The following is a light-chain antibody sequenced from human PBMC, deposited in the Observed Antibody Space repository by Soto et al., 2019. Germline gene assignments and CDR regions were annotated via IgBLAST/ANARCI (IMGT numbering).Light chain of an antibody. J-gene: IGKJ1*01. CDR3: QQYGSPRT. CDR1: QSVSSSY. Sequence: EIVFTQSPGTLSFSPGERATLSCRASQSVSSSYLAWYQQKPGQAPRLLIYGASSRATGIPDRFSGSGSGTDFTLTISRLEPEDFAVYYCQQYGSPRTFGQGTKVDIK. V-gene: IGKV3-20*01. CDR2: GAS.